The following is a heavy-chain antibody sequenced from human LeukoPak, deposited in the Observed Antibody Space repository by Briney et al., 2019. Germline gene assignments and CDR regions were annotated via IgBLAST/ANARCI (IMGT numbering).Heavy chain of an antibody. CDR3: AKAGSIRFDY. V-gene: IGHV3-30*02. Sequence: GGSLRLSCAASGFTFSNYGMHWVRQAPGKGLEWVAFLHYDGSNKYYADSVKGRFTISRDTSKNTLYLQMNSLRTEDTAVYYCAKAGSIRFDYWGQGTLVTVSS. D-gene: IGHD1-26*01. CDR1: GFTFSNYG. CDR2: LHYDGSNK. J-gene: IGHJ4*02.